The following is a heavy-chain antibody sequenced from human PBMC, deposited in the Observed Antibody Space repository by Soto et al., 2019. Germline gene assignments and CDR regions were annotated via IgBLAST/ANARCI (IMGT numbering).Heavy chain of an antibody. D-gene: IGHD2-21*01. Sequence: VGSLRLSCVASGFTFSDFYMTWIRQAPGKGLEWLSYISPNSKYREYADSVKGRHTISRDNAKKSLYLQMNSLRAEDTAVYYCVRGGGGGQFDSWGQGTLVTVSS. V-gene: IGHV3-11*06. J-gene: IGHJ4*02. CDR2: ISPNSKYR. CDR1: GFTFSDFY. CDR3: VRGGGGGQFDS.